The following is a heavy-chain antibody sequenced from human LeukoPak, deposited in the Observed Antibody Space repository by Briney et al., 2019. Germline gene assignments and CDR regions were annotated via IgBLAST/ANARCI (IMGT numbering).Heavy chain of an antibody. CDR3: ARDSGVYYGSGSYTANWFDP. CDR1: GFTFSSYS. V-gene: IGHV3-21*01. CDR2: ISSSSSYI. D-gene: IGHD3-10*01. Sequence: GGSLRLSCAASGFTFSSYSMNWVRQAPGKGLEWVSSISSSSSYIYYAGSVKGRFTISRDNAKNSLYLQMNSLRAEDTAVYYCARDSGVYYGSGSYTANWFDPWGQGTLVTVSS. J-gene: IGHJ5*02.